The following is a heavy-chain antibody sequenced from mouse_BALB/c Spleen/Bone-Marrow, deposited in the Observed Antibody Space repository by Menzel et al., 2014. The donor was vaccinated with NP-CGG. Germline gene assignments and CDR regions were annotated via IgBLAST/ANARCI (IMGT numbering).Heavy chain of an antibody. CDR1: GFTFSSYY. V-gene: IGHV5-6-2*01. CDR2: INTNGGST. CDR3: ASLYDGYSVFVY. J-gene: IGHJ3*01. D-gene: IGHD2-3*01. Sequence: EVKLMESGGGLVKLGGSLKLSCAASGFTFSSYYMSWVRQTPEKRLELVAAINTNGGSTYYPDTVKGRFTISRDNAKNTLYLQMSSLKSEDTALYYCASLYDGYSVFVYWAKGLWSLSLQ.